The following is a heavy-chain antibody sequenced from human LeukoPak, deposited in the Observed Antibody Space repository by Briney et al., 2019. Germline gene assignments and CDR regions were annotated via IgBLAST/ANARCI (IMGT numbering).Heavy chain of an antibody. CDR1: GFTFSDYY. Sequence: PGGSLRLSCAASGFTFSDYYTSWIRQAPGKGLEWVSYISSSSSYTNYADSVKGRFTISRDNAKNSLYLQMSSLRAEDTAVYYCASPRSDYYDSSGYYLYFQHWGQGTLVTVSS. CDR2: ISSSSSYT. J-gene: IGHJ1*01. D-gene: IGHD3-22*01. CDR3: ASPRSDYYDSSGYYLYFQH. V-gene: IGHV3-11*03.